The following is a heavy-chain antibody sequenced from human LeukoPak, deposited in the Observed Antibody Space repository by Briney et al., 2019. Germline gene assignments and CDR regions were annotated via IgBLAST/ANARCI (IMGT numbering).Heavy chain of an antibody. CDR1: GYTFTSYG. CDR2: ISAYNGNT. J-gene: IGHJ4*02. V-gene: IGHV1-18*01. CDR3: ARGGEGVHYYDSVGYY. D-gene: IGHD3-22*01. Sequence: ASVKVSCKAPGYTFTSYGISWVRQAPGQGLEWMGWISAYNGNTNYAQKLQGRVTMTTDTSTSTVYMELSSLRSEDTAVYYCARGGEGVHYYDSVGYYWGQGTLVTVSS.